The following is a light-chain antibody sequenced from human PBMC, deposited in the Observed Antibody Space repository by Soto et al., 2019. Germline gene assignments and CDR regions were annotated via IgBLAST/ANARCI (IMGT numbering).Light chain of an antibody. Sequence: DIQMTQSPSTLYASVGDRVTITCRASQNIRTWLSWYQQKPGKAPNLLIFDASSLHSGVPSRFSGSGSGTEFTLTITSLQPDDFATYYCQHYNPYSGPFGQGTKADIK. V-gene: IGKV1-5*01. CDR1: QNIRTW. CDR3: QHYNPYSGP. CDR2: DAS. J-gene: IGKJ1*01.